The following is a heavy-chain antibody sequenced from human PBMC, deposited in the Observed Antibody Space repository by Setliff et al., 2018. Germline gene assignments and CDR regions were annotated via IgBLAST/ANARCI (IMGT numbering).Heavy chain of an antibody. CDR1: GGSFSSYA. V-gene: IGHV1-69*11. J-gene: IGHJ6*02. CDR2: IIPVLSSA. Sequence: SVKVSCKVSGGSFSSYAISWVRQAPGQGPEWLGRIIPVLSSAEFSQRFQGRVTITADQFNSTVFMELNSLRSEDTAFYYCARDSRQWLEGGASGDMDIWGQGTAVTVSS. D-gene: IGHD6-19*01. CDR3: ARDSRQWLEGGASGDMDI.